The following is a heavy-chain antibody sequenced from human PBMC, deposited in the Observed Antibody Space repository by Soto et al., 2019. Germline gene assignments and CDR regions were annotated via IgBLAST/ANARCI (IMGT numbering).Heavy chain of an antibody. CDR2: IYYSGST. CDR3: ARGGDSYDHLRESYYYYGMDV. J-gene: IGHJ6*02. V-gene: IGHV4-31*03. CDR1: GGSISSGGYY. Sequence: QVQLQESGPGLVKPSQTLSLTCTVSGGSISSGGYYWSWIRQHPGKGLEWIGYIYYSGSTYYNPSLKSRVTISVDTSKNQFSLKLSSVTAADTAVYYCARGGDSYDHLRESYYYYGMDVWGQGTTVTVSS. D-gene: IGHD5-18*01.